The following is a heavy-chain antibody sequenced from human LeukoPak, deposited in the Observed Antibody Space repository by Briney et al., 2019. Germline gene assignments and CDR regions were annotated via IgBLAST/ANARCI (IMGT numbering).Heavy chain of an antibody. CDR1: GFTFSSYG. Sequence: GGSLRLSCAASGFTFSSYGMHWVRQAPGKGLEWVAVISYDGSNKYYADSVKGRFTISRDNSKNTLYLQMNSLRAEDTAVNYCAREGGFGYDDAFDTWGHGTTVTVSS. V-gene: IGHV3-30*03. CDR3: AREGGFGYDDAFDT. D-gene: IGHD3-16*02. J-gene: IGHJ3*02. CDR2: ISYDGSNK.